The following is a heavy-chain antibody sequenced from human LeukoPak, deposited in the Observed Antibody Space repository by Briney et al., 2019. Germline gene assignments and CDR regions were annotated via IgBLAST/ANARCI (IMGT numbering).Heavy chain of an antibody. J-gene: IGHJ4*02. V-gene: IGHV1-46*01. CDR1: GYTFTSYY. CDR2: INPSGGST. D-gene: IGHD1-26*01. Sequence: ASVKVSCKASGYTFTSYYMHWGLQAPVQWLEWIGIINPSGGSTSYAQKFQGRVTMTRDTSTSTVYMELSSLRSEDTAVYYCARDDSGSYYDYWGQGTLVTVSS. CDR3: ARDDSGSYYDY.